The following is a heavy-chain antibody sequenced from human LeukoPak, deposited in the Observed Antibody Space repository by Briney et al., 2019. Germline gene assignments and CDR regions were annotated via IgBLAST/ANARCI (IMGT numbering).Heavy chain of an antibody. CDR2: FSNSGNT. V-gene: IGHV4-59*08. J-gene: IGHJ4*02. CDR3: ARHHYSGWHLDY. CDR1: GGSISSFY. D-gene: IGHD6-19*01. Sequence: SQTLSLTCSVSGGSISSFYWSWIRQPPGKGLEWIGHFSNSGNTKYNPSLQSRVTMSADTSKNQLSLVLSSATAADTAVYHCARHHYSGWHLDYWGQGIMVTVSS.